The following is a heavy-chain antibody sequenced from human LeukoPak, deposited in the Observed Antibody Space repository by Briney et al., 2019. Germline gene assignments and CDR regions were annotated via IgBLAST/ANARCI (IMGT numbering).Heavy chain of an antibody. V-gene: IGHV4-39*07. CDR3: ARRDSGWYLDY. Sequence: SETLSLTCTVSGGSISSSSYYWGWIRQSPGKGLEWIGSVYHSGSTHYNPSLKSRVTISVDKSKNQFSLKLSSVTAADTAVYYCARRDSGWYLDYWGQGTLVTVSS. D-gene: IGHD4-17*01. CDR1: GGSISSSSYY. J-gene: IGHJ4*02. CDR2: VYHSGST.